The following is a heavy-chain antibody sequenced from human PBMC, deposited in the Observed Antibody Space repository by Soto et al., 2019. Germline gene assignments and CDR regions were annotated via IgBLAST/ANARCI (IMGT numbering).Heavy chain of an antibody. D-gene: IGHD1-20*01. J-gene: IGHJ4*02. CDR2: IYYSGRS. V-gene: IGHV4-39*01. CDR1: GDSITNNNYH. CDR3: ATSQKGYNWNYFDH. Sequence: SETLSLTCTVSGDSITNNNYHWGWIRQPPGKGLEWIGGIYYSGRSYYNPSLKSRVTMSVDTSKNQFSLKVSGVSAADTAVYYCATSQKGYNWNYFDHWGQGALVTVSS.